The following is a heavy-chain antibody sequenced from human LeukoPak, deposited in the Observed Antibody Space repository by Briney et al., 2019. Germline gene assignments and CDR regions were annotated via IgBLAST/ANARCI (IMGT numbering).Heavy chain of an antibody. CDR1: GFTFSSYG. CDR2: IWYDGSNK. CDR3: ASSPTYYYDSSGSYFDY. Sequence: GGSLRPSCAASGFTFSSYGMHWVRQAPGKGLEWVAVIWYDGSNKYYADSVKGRFTISRDNSKNTLYLQMGSLRAEDMAVYYCASSPTYYYDSSGSYFDYWGQGTLVTVSS. D-gene: IGHD3-22*01. J-gene: IGHJ4*02. V-gene: IGHV3-33*01.